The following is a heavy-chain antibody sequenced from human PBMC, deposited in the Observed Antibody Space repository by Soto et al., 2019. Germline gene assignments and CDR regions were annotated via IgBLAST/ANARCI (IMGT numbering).Heavy chain of an antibody. CDR3: ARKLELRASYYYYYDMDV. V-gene: IGHV1-2*02. D-gene: IGHD1-7*01. CDR2: INPNSGGT. Sequence: GASVKVSCKASGYTFTDYYMHWVRQAPGQGLEWMGWINPNSGGTNYAQKFQGRVTMTRDTSISTAYMELSRLRSDDTAVYYCARKLELRASYYYYYDMDVWGQGPTVTVYS. J-gene: IGHJ6*02. CDR1: GYTFTDYY.